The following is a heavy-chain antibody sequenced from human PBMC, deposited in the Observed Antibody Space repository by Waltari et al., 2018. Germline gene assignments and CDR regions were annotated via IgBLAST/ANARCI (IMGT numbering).Heavy chain of an antibody. CDR3: ARGRFSDYDSSGYFMGFQH. CDR2: SIPIPGIA. Sequence: QVQLVQSGAEVKKPGSSVKVSCKASGGTFSSYTISWVRQAPGKGLEWMGRSIPIPGIANYGKKLQGRVTITADKSTSTAYMELSSLRSEDTAVYYCARGRFSDYDSSGYFMGFQHWGQGTLVTVSS. V-gene: IGHV1-69*02. D-gene: IGHD3-22*01. J-gene: IGHJ1*01. CDR1: GGTFSSYT.